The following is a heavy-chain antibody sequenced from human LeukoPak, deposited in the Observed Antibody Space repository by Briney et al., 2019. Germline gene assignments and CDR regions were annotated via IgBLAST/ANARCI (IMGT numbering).Heavy chain of an antibody. V-gene: IGHV4-59*01. J-gene: IGHJ6*03. Sequence: SETLSLTCTVSGGSISSYYWSWIRQPPGKGLEWIGYIYYSGSTNYNPSLKSRVTISVDTSKNQFSLKLSSVTAADTAVYYCARVGIGSGYPEGFYYYYMDVWGKGTTVTVSS. CDR1: GGSISSYY. CDR3: ARVGIGSGYPEGFYYYYMDV. CDR2: IYYSGST. D-gene: IGHD3-3*01.